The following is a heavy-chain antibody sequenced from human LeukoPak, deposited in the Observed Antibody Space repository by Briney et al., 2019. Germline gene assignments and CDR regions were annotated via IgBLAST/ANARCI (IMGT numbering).Heavy chain of an antibody. Sequence: EASVKVSCTASGYTFTSYDINWVRQATGQGLEWMGWMNPNSGNTGYAQKFQGRVTMTRNTSISTAYMELSSLRSEDTAVYYCARGLRLRSNPAFDPWGQGTLVTVSS. V-gene: IGHV1-8*01. J-gene: IGHJ5*02. CDR1: GYTFTSYD. CDR2: MNPNSGNT. D-gene: IGHD3-3*01. CDR3: ARGLRLRSNPAFDP.